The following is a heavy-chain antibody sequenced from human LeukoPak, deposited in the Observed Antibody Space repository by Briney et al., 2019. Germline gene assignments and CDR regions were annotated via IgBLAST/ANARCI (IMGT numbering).Heavy chain of an antibody. CDR1: GGSISSGGYP. D-gene: IGHD1-26*01. CDR2: IYHSGTT. Sequence: SETLSLTCTVYGGSISSGGYPWSWIRQPPGKGLEWIGYIYHSGTTYYNPSLKSRVTISIDRSKNQFSLKLSSVTAADTAVYYCARVARWGYYFDYWGQGTLVTVSS. J-gene: IGHJ4*02. V-gene: IGHV4-30-2*01. CDR3: ARVARWGYYFDY.